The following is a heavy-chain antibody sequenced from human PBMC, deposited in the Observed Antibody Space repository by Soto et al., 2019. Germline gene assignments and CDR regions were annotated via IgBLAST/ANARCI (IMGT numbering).Heavy chain of an antibody. D-gene: IGHD2-8*01. CDR3: TRDRPLSYWGVLPM. V-gene: IGHV3-15*01. J-gene: IGHJ3*02. CDR2: IRSRNGGGTA. Sequence: EVLLVESGGGLVNPGVSLTLSCVTSGLPFGDAWMTWVRQAPGKGPEWVGLIRSRNGGGTADYAAPVKGRFILSRDDSKYTVYQHMTSLKTDSTAVYYCTRDRPLSYWGVLPMWVQGTVVTVSS. CDR1: GLPFGDAW.